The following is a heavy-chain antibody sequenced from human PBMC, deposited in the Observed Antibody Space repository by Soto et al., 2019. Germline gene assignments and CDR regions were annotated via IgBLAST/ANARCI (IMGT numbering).Heavy chain of an antibody. Sequence: QVQLQESGPGLVKPSETLSLTCAVSGDSISSYYCMWIRQPPGKGLESIGYLYYGRSANYNPSLKSRVTLSVHTSTNQCSLTLSSMTAAATAVYYCALRSMAVVPEYWGQGTLVTVSS. J-gene: IGHJ4*02. D-gene: IGHD3-22*01. CDR3: ALRSMAVVPEY. CDR2: LYYGRSA. V-gene: IGHV4-59*01. CDR1: GDSISSYY.